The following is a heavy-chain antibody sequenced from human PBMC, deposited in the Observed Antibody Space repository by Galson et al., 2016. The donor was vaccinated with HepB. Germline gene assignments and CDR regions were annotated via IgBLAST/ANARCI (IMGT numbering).Heavy chain of an antibody. V-gene: IGHV3-23*01. CDR1: GFAFRSYA. D-gene: IGHD6-13*01. Sequence: SLRLSCAASGFAFRSYAMSWVRQAPGKGLEWGSGISDSGGTPYYEDSVKVRFTITRDNTKNTLYPQMNSLRAEDTAVYYCANGGGGSSSWQKYYYYHYMDVWGKGTTVTVSS. CDR3: ANGGGGSSSWQKYYYYHYMDV. J-gene: IGHJ6*03. CDR2: ISDSGGTP.